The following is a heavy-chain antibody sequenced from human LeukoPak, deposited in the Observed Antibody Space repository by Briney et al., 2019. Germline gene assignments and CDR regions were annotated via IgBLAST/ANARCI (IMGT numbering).Heavy chain of an antibody. CDR1: GFTFSDYY. CDR2: IKEDGREK. D-gene: IGHD5-18*01. CDR3: ARDRWGYSYGGD. Sequence: TGGSLRLSCAASGFTFSDYYMTWIRQAPGKGLEWVANIKEDGREKYYVDSVKGRFTISRDNAENSLYLQLNSMRAEDTAVYYCARDRWGYSYGGDWGQGTLVTVSS. V-gene: IGHV3-7*01. J-gene: IGHJ4*02.